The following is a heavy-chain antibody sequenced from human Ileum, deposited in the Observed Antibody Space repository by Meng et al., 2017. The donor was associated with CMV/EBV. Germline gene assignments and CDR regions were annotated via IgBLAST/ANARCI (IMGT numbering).Heavy chain of an antibody. CDR3: ANYYEGRGGQGP. D-gene: IGHD3-22*01. CDR2: IYNSVTT. V-gene: IGHV4-31*03. CDR1: GGSIASGHTH. Sequence: TVSGGSIASGHTHWSWIRQRPGMGLEWIASIYNSVTTYYNPSLKSRVTFSLDSSKNQFFLSLSSVTAADTAVYYCANYYEGRGGQGPWGQGTLVTVSS. J-gene: IGHJ5*02.